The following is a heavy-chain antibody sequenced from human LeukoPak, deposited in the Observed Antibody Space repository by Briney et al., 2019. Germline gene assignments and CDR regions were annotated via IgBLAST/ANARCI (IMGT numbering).Heavy chain of an antibody. CDR2: INHRGDT. V-gene: IGHV4-34*01. Sequence: SETLSLTCAVYGGSLSGYYWSWIRQPPGKGLEWIGEINHRGDTNYNPSLKSRVTISVDTSKNQFTLKLGSVTAADTAVYYCARRQFQEDVWGRGTLVTVSS. CDR3: ARRQFQEDV. D-gene: IGHD2-15*01. J-gene: IGHJ2*01. CDR1: GGSLSGYY.